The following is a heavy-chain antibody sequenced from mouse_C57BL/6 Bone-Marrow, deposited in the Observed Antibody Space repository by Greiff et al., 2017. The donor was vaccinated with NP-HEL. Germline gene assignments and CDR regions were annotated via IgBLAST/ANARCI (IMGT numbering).Heavy chain of an antibody. CDR1: GYTFTDYY. D-gene: IGHD3-2*02. CDR2: IYPGSGNT. V-gene: IGHV1-76*01. J-gene: IGHJ3*01. CDR3: ARQLRRRAWFAY. Sequence: QVQLQQSGAELVRPGASVKLSCKASGYTFTDYYINWVKQRPGQGLEWIARIYPGSGNTYYNEKFKGKATLTAEKSSSTAYLQLSSLTSEDSAVYFCARQLRRRAWFAYWGQGTLVTVSA.